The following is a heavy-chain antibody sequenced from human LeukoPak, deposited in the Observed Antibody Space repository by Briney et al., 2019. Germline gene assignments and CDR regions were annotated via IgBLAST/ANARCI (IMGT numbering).Heavy chain of an antibody. Sequence: PGGSLRLSCAASGFTFSSYGMHWVRQAPGKGLEWVAFIRYDGSNKYYADSVKGRFTISRDNSKNTLYLQMGSLRAEDMAVYYCARDARWLHPSYYFDYWGQGTLVTVSS. CDR1: GFTFSSYG. D-gene: IGHD5-24*01. V-gene: IGHV3-30*02. CDR2: IRYDGSNK. J-gene: IGHJ4*02. CDR3: ARDARWLHPSYYFDY.